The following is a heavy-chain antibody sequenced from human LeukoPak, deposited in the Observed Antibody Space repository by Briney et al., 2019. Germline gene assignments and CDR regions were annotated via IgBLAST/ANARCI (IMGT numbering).Heavy chain of an antibody. D-gene: IGHD3-9*01. CDR2: IKQDGSEK. CDR1: GFTFSSYW. CDR3: ARGYYDILTGLGY. V-gene: IGHV3-7*03. J-gene: IGHJ4*02. Sequence: GGSLRPSCAASGFTFSSYWMSWVRQAPGKGLEWVANIKQDGSEKYYVDSVKGRFTISRDNAKNSLYLQMNSLRAEDTAVYYCARGYYDILTGLGYWGQGTLVTVSS.